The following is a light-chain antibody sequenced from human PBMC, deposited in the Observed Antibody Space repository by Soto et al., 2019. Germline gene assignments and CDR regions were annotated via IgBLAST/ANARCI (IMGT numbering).Light chain of an antibody. Sequence: QLVLTQSPSASASLGASVKLTCTLSSGHSSYAIAWHQQQPEKGPRYLMYLNSDGSHITGDGIPDRFSGSSSGAERYLTIASRQAEDEADYYCQNWDTGIRVFGGGTKLTVL. CDR3: QNWDTGIRV. CDR1: SGHSSYA. V-gene: IGLV4-69*01. J-gene: IGLJ2*01. CDR2: LNSDGSH.